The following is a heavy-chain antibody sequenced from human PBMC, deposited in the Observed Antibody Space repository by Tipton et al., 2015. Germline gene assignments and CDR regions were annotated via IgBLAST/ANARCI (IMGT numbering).Heavy chain of an antibody. CDR2: IYDSGST. D-gene: IGHD2-21*01. Sequence: TLSLTCTVPGVSISGTSYYWGWIRQPPGKGLEWIGSIYDSGSTYYNPSLKSRVTISVDTSENQFSLKLSSVTAADTAVYYCARQGTVVVIGMSHYYYYGMDVWGQGTTVTVSS. CDR1: GVSISGTSYY. CDR3: ARQGTVVVIGMSHYYYYGMDV. V-gene: IGHV4-39*01. J-gene: IGHJ6*02.